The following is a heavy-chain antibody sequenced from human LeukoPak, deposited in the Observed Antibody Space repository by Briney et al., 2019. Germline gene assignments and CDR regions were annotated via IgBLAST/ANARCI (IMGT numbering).Heavy chain of an antibody. J-gene: IGHJ3*02. D-gene: IGHD6-13*01. CDR1: GFTFSSYS. Sequence: PGGSLRLSCAASGFTFSSYSMNWVRQAPGKGLEWVSSISSSSSYIYYADSVKGRFTISRDNAKNSLYLQMYSLRAEDTAVYYCAREVSSSWSIDAFDIWGQGTMVTVSS. CDR3: AREVSSSWSIDAFDI. CDR2: ISSSSSYI. V-gene: IGHV3-21*01.